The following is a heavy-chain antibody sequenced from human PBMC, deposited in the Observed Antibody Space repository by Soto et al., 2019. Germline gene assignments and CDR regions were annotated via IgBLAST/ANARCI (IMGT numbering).Heavy chain of an antibody. CDR1: GGRFSTDA. D-gene: IGHD6-19*01. Sequence: SVKLSCKASGGRFSTDALNWVRQAPGQGLEWMGGIIPMSGTANYAQKFQGRVTITADESTSTAYMELSGLKPDDTAVYFCANSSGSYASTWFDPWGQGTLVTVSS. CDR2: IIPMSGTA. CDR3: ANSSGSYASTWFDP. J-gene: IGHJ5*02. V-gene: IGHV1-69*13.